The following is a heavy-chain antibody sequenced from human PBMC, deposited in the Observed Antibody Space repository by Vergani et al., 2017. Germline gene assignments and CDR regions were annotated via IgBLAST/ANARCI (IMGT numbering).Heavy chain of an antibody. CDR1: VYSFSRNW. CDR3: ARVYCRGMSCAGTDYFYHIDV. V-gene: IGHV5-51*03. Sequence: EVQLEQSGAAVKKPGESLEISCKGSVYSFSRNWIAWVRERPGQGLEWMGMIYPGNSETRNNPSFRGQVTMSVDKSISTAYLQWSSLKASDSAMYYCARVYCRGMSCAGTDYFYHIDVWGKGTTVTVS. D-gene: IGHD3/OR15-3a*01. CDR2: IYPGNSET. J-gene: IGHJ6*03.